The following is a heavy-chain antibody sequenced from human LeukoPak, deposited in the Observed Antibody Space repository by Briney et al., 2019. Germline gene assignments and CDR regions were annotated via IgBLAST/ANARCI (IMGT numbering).Heavy chain of an antibody. CDR3: AKRSGYTTGWFFDF. V-gene: IGHV3-23*01. D-gene: IGHD6-19*01. J-gene: IGHJ4*02. CDR2: IGGGGVIT. CDR1: GFTFSTSP. Sequence: GGSLRLSCAASGFTFSTSPMTWVRQAPGKGLEWVSVIGGGGVITYYADSVKGRFTISRDNSKNTLFLQMNSLRAEDTAVFYCAKRSGYTTGWFFDFWGQGTLVTVSS.